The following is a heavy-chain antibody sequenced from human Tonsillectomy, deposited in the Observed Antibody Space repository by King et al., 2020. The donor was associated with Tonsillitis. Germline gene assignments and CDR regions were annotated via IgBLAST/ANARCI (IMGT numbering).Heavy chain of an antibody. CDR3: ARVGYGDYNFDY. J-gene: IGHJ4*02. V-gene: IGHV3-48*03. CDR2: INSSGSAI. Sequence: VQLVESGGGLVQPGGSLRLSCAASGFTFRCYEMNWVRQAPGKGLEWVSYINSSGSAISYADSVKGRFTISRDNAKNSLYLQMNSLRAEDTAIYYCARVGYGDYNFDYWGQGTLVTVSS. D-gene: IGHD4-17*01. CDR1: GFTFRCYE.